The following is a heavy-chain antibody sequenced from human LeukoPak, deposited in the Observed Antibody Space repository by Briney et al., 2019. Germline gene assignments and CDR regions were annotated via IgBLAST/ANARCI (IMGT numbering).Heavy chain of an antibody. CDR2: IKQDGSEK. CDR3: AREWLWGNYYFDY. D-gene: IGHD5-18*01. V-gene: IGHV3-7*01. Sequence: GGSLRLSCAASGFTFSDYNMRWIRQAPGKGLEWVANIKQDGSEKYYVDSVKGRFTISRDNAKNSLYLQMNSLRAEDTAVYYCAREWLWGNYYFDYWGQGTLVTVSS. CDR1: GFTFSDYN. J-gene: IGHJ4*02.